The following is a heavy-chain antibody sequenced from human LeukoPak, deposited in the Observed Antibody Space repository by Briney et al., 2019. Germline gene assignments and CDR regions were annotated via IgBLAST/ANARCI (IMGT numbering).Heavy chain of an antibody. V-gene: IGHV3-48*01. Sequence: PGGSLTLSCAASGFTFSSYRMNWLRQAPGKGLEWVSDISSSSSTLYYADSVKGRFTVSRDNSMNTLYLQMNSLKAEDTAVYYGAKTQWYSGSYDYWGQGTLVTISS. CDR1: GFTFSSYR. J-gene: IGHJ4*02. CDR2: ISSSSSTL. CDR3: AKTQWYSGSYDY. D-gene: IGHD1-26*01.